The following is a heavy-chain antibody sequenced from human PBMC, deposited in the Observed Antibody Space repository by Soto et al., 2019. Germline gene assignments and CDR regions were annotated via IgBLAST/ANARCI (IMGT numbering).Heavy chain of an antibody. J-gene: IGHJ5*02. CDR1: GYTFTSYS. Sequence: ASVKVSCKASGYTFTSYSMHGVRQAPGQGLEWMGIINPSGGSTSYAQKFQGRVTMTRDTSTSTVYMELSSLRSEDTAVYYCARDLSRVVVVAAPGYWFDPWGQGTLVTVSS. CDR3: ARDLSRVVVVAAPGYWFDP. D-gene: IGHD2-15*01. CDR2: INPSGGST. V-gene: IGHV1-46*01.